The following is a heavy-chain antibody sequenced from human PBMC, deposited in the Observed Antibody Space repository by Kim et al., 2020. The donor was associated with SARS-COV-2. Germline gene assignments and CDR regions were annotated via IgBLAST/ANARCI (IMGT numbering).Heavy chain of an antibody. CDR3: ARGVTDSSSSEGFGY. Sequence: ESVKGRLTISRDNAKNSLYLQMNSLRAEDTAVYYCARGVTDSSSSEGFGYWGQGTLVTVSS. D-gene: IGHD6-6*01. J-gene: IGHJ4*02. V-gene: IGHV3-21*01.